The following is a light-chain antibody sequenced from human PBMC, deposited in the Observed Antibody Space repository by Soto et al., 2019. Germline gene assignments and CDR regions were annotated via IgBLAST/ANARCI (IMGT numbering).Light chain of an antibody. J-gene: IGKJ4*01. CDR3: PQSYNTPLT. Sequence: DIQMTQSPSTLSASVGDRVTITCRASQNIATYLNWYQQTPGKAPKLLIYTASTLQSGVPSRFSGSGSGTDFTLTISSLQPEDFATFYCPQSYNTPLTFGGGTKVDIK. V-gene: IGKV1-39*01. CDR2: TAS. CDR1: QNIATY.